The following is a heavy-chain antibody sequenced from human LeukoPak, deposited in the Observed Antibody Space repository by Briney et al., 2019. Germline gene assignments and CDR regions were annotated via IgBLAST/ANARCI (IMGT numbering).Heavy chain of an antibody. CDR1: GGSISSSSYY. CDR3: ARLPNLTGGFDP. J-gene: IGHJ5*02. CDR2: IYYSGST. D-gene: IGHD1-7*01. Sequence: SEILSLTCTVSGGSISSSSYYWGWIRQPPGKGLEWIGSIYYSGSTYYNPSLKSRVTISVDTSKNQFSLKLSSVTAAGTAVYYCARLPNLTGGFDPWGQGTLVTVSS. V-gene: IGHV4-39*01.